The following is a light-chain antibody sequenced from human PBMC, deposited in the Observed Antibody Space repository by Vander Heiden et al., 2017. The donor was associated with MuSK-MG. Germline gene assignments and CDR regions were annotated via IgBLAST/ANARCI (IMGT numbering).Light chain of an antibody. Sequence: EIVLTQSPGTLSLSPGETATLSCRASQSLRSRFLAWYQQKPGQAPRLVIYGASSRATGIPVRFGGSGSGTDFTLTISGLEPEDFAVYYCQHEDASPITFGQGTRLEIK. V-gene: IGKV3-20*01. CDR2: GAS. J-gene: IGKJ5*01. CDR1: QSLRSRF. CDR3: QHEDASPIT.